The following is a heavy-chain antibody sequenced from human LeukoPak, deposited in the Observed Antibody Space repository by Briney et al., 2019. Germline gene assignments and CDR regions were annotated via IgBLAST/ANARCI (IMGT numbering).Heavy chain of an antibody. CDR3: AREYSYYGMDV. J-gene: IGHJ6*02. V-gene: IGHV3-33*08. CDR1: GFTFSSYG. D-gene: IGHD1-26*01. CDR2: IWYDGSNK. Sequence: GGPLRLSCAASGFTFSSYGMHWVRQAPGKGLEWVAVIWYDGSNKYYADSVKGRFTISRDNSKNTLYLQMNSLRAEDTAVYYCAREYSYYGMDVWGQGTTVTVSS.